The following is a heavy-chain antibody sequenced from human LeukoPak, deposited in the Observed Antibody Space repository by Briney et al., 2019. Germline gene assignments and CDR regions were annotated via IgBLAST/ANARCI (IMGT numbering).Heavy chain of an antibody. V-gene: IGHV1-2*02. Sequence: ASVKVSCKASGYTFTSYYMHWVRQAPGQGLEWMGWINPNSGGTNYAQKFQGRVTMTRDTSISTAYMELSRLRSDDTAVYYCARVLGIAARLDYWGQGTLVTVSS. CDR1: GYTFTSYY. J-gene: IGHJ4*02. CDR3: ARVLGIAARLDY. D-gene: IGHD6-6*01. CDR2: INPNSGGT.